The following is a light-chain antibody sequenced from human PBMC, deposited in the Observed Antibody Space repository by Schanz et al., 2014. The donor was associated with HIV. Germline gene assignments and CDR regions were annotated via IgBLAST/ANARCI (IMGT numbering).Light chain of an antibody. Sequence: QSVLTQPPSLSGAPGQRVTISCTGSKSNIGAGYDVHWYQQLPGTAPKLLIYDNNKRPSGIPDRFSGSKSGNTASLTISGLQAEDEADYYCQSYDSSLSGYVLFGGGTKLTVL. CDR3: QSYDSSLSGYVL. CDR2: DNN. CDR1: KSNIGAGYD. J-gene: IGLJ2*01. V-gene: IGLV1-40*01.